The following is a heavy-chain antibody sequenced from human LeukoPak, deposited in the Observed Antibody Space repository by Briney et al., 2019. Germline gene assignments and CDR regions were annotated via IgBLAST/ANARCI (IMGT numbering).Heavy chain of an antibody. D-gene: IGHD2-15*01. CDR3: ARIVVVAAISWFDP. J-gene: IGHJ5*02. CDR1: GGTFSSYA. V-gene: IGHV1-69*13. Sequence: EASVKVSCKASGGTFSSYAISWVRQAPGQGLEWMGGIIPILGTANYAQKFQGRVTITADESTSTAYMELSSLRSEDTAVYYCARIVVVAAISWFDPWGQGTLVTVSS. CDR2: IIPILGTA.